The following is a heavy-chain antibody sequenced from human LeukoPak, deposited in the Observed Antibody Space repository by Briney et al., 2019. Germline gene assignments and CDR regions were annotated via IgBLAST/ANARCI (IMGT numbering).Heavy chain of an antibody. Sequence: GGSLRLSCAASGFTFSNYYMKWVRQAHGKGPEWVANINEDGTVKHYVDSVKGRFTISRDNAKNSLFLQMNSLRAEDTAMYYCVRGRDFTLDYGGKGPLVTFPS. V-gene: IGHV3-7*03. CDR3: VRGRDFTLDY. CDR1: GFTFSNYY. CDR2: INEDGTVK. D-gene: IGHD3-10*01. J-gene: IGHJ4*02.